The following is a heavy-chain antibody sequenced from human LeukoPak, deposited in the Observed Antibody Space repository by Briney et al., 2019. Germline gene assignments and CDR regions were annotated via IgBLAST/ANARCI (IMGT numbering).Heavy chain of an antibody. CDR3: AKDFLEWLPYYYYMDV. J-gene: IGHJ6*03. Sequence: PGGSLRLSCAASGFTFSSYAMSWVRQAPGKGLEWVSAISGSGGSTYYADSVKGRFTISRDNSKNTLYLQMNSLRAEDTAVYYCAKDFLEWLPYYYYMDVWGKGTTVTVSS. V-gene: IGHV3-23*01. CDR2: ISGSGGST. D-gene: IGHD3-3*01. CDR1: GFTFSSYA.